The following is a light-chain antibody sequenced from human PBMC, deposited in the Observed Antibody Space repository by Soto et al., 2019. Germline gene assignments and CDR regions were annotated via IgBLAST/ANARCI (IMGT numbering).Light chain of an antibody. Sequence: QSVLTQPPSASGSPGQSVTISCTGGSSDVGGYNYVSWYQQHPGKAPKLMIYEVTKRPSGVPDRFSGSKSGNTASLTVSGLQPEDEADYYCSSYAGGNNAYVFGTGTQLTVL. CDR2: EVT. CDR3: SSYAGGNNAYV. CDR1: SSDVGGYNY. J-gene: IGLJ1*01. V-gene: IGLV2-8*01.